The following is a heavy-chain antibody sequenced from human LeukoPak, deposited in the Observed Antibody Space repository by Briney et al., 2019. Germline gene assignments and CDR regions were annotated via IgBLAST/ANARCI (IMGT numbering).Heavy chain of an antibody. CDR3: ARGHTYYYGSGSPRATNWFDP. V-gene: IGHV1-2*02. CDR1: GYTFTSYG. CDR2: INPNSGGT. Sequence: ASVKVSCKASGYTFTSYGISWVRQAPGQGLEWMGRINPNSGGTNYAQKFQGRVTMTRDTSISTAYMELSRLRSDDTAVYYCARGHTYYYGSGSPRATNWFDPWGQGTLVTVSS. J-gene: IGHJ5*02. D-gene: IGHD3-10*01.